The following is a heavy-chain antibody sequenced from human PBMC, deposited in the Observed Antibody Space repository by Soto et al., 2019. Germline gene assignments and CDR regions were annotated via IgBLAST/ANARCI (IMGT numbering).Heavy chain of an antibody. V-gene: IGHV4-30-4*01. Sequence: QVQLQESGPGLVKPSQTLSLTCTVSGDSISNVNYCWSWIRQPPDKGLEWSGHIYNGGSNYSNPSVRCRVTLSVDTSKNQFSLKLSSVSAADTAVYYCAKGPSGDKVDYWGQGTLVTVSS. J-gene: IGHJ4*02. D-gene: IGHD7-27*01. CDR1: GDSISNVNYC. CDR3: AKGPSGDKVDY. CDR2: IYNGGSN.